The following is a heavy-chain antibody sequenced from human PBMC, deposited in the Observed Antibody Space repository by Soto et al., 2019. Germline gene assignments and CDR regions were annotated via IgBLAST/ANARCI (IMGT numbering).Heavy chain of an antibody. J-gene: IGHJ4*02. D-gene: IGHD2-15*01. Sequence: GGSLRLSCAASGVTFSDHYMDWVRQAPGKGLEWVGRIRNKANSYTTEYAASVKGRFTITRDDSKNSLYLRMSSLETEDTAVYYCSSGLGSCIGASCSYYWGQGTLVTVSS. CDR3: SSGLGSCIGASCSYY. V-gene: IGHV3-72*01. CDR2: IRNKANSYTT. CDR1: GVTFSDHY.